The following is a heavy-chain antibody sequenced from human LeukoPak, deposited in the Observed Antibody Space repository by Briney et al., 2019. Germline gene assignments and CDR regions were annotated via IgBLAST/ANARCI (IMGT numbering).Heavy chain of an antibody. CDR1: GYTFTDYY. D-gene: IGHD2-2*01. V-gene: IGHV1-2*02. Sequence: ASVKVSCKASGYTFTDYYMHWVRQAPGQGFEWMGWINPNDGDTNYAQKFQGRIAMTRDTSISTAHMEVSRLRSDDTAVYYCARANFLYCSSTTCLFDCWGQGTLVTVSS. CDR2: INPNDGDT. CDR3: ARANFLYCSSTTCLFDC. J-gene: IGHJ4*02.